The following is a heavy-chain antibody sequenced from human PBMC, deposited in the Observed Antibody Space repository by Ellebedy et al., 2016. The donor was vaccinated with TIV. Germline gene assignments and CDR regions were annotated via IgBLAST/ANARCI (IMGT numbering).Heavy chain of an antibody. CDR2: VYYSGST. CDR3: ARGGVGQFDY. D-gene: IGHD3-10*01. CDR1: GGYINRNY. J-gene: IGHJ4*02. V-gene: IGHV4-59*01. Sequence: MPSETLSLTCTVSGGYINRNYWSWIRQPPGMGLEWIGYVYYSGSTNSSPSLKSRLTISVDTSKNQFSLQLSSVTAADTAGYYCARGGVGQFDYWGQGTLVTVSS.